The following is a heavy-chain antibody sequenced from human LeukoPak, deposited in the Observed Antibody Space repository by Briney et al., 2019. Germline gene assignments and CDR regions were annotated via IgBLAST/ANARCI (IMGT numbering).Heavy chain of an antibody. CDR2: INLDASAK. CDR3: AKYGGNSGMAFDI. Sequence: PGGSLRLSCAASGFTFSAHWMSRVRQAPGKGLEWVANINLDASAKRYVNSVKSRFTISRDNAKNSLYLQMNSLRAEDTAVYYGAKYGGNSGMAFDIWGQGTVVTVSS. J-gene: IGHJ3*02. V-gene: IGHV3-7*01. CDR1: GFTFSAHW. D-gene: IGHD4-23*01.